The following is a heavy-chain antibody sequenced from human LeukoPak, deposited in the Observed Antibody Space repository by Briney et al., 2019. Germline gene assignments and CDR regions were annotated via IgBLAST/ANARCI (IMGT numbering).Heavy chain of an antibody. D-gene: IGHD1-7*01. Sequence: ASVKVSCKASGYTFTGYYMHWVRQAPGQGLEWMGWINPNSGGTNYAQKFQGRVTMTRDTSISTAYMGLSRLRSDDTAVYYCAREVTGTPSFFDYWGQGTLVTVSS. CDR3: AREVTGTPSFFDY. J-gene: IGHJ4*02. V-gene: IGHV1-2*02. CDR1: GYTFTGYY. CDR2: INPNSGGT.